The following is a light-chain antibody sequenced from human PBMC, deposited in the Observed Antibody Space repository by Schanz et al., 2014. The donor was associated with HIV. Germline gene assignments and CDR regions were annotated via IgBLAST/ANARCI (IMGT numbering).Light chain of an antibody. Sequence: EIVLTQSPGTLSLSPGERATLSCRASQSVSSSYLAWYQQKPGQSPRLLIYAASTRATGIPDRFSGSGSGTDFSLTISRLEPEDFAVYYCQQDGSSFGPGTKVEIK. CDR2: AAS. J-gene: IGKJ3*01. CDR1: QSVSSSY. CDR3: QQDGSS. V-gene: IGKV3-20*01.